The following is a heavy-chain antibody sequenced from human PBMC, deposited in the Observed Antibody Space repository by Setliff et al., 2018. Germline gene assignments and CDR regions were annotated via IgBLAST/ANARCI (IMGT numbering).Heavy chain of an antibody. Sequence: ASVKVSCKASGYTFTSYYMHWVRQAPGRGLEWMGIINPSGGSTSYAQKFQGRVTMTRDTSTSTAYMELSSLTSDDTAVYYCARGPRQPSYGFPLRPFAIWGQGTVVTVSS. CDR1: GYTFTSYY. CDR3: ARGPRQPSYGFPLRPFAI. J-gene: IGHJ3*02. D-gene: IGHD5-18*01. V-gene: IGHV1-46*01. CDR2: INPSGGST.